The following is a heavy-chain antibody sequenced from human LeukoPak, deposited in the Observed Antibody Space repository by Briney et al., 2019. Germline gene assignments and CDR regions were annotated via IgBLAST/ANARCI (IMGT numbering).Heavy chain of an antibody. CDR1: GFTLFKYW. V-gene: IGHV3-74*01. J-gene: IGHJ6*02. CDR3: ATTQWLAPPPYS. CDR2: INTDGTVT. D-gene: IGHD6-19*01. Sequence: GGSLRLSCAASGFTLFKYWMLSVRQAPGKGLESVSRINTDGTVTTYADSVKGRFTVSRDNADNTMFLQMNSVRDEDTAVYYCATTQWLAPPPYSWGQGTTVTVSS.